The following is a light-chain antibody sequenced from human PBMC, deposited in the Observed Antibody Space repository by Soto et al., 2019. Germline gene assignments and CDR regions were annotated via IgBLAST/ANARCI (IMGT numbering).Light chain of an antibody. CDR3: SSYTISSTDVL. J-gene: IGLJ2*01. CDR2: DVS. V-gene: IGLV2-14*01. CDR1: SSDVGGYIY. Sequence: QSVLTQPASVSGSPGQSITISCTGTSSDVGGYIYVSWYQQYPGEAPKLMIYDVSNRPSGVSNRFSGSKSGNTASLTISGLQAEDEADYYCSSYTISSTDVLFGGGTKVTVL.